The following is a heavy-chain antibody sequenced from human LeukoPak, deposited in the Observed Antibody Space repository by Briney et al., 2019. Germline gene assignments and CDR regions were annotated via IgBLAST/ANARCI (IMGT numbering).Heavy chain of an antibody. J-gene: IGHJ5*02. V-gene: IGHV6-1*01. CDR2: TYYRSKYYN. D-gene: IGHD1-1*01. CDR1: GVSVSSNSAT. Sequence: SQTLSLTCAISGVSVSSNSATWNRIRQSPSRGFEWLGRTYYRSKYYNEYAVSVKSRITINPDTSKNQFYLQLNSVTPEDTAVYYCARGYERRFDPWGQGTLVTVSS. CDR3: ARGYERRFDP.